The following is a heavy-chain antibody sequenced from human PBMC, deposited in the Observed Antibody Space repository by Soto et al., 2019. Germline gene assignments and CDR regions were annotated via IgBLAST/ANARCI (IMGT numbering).Heavy chain of an antibody. D-gene: IGHD5-12*01. Sequence: SETLSLTCAVYGGSFSGYYWSWIRQPPGKGLEWIGEINHSGSTNYNPSLKSRVTISVDTSKNQFSLKLSSVAAADTAVYYCARGRYRIVAMITEAFDYWGQGTLVTVSS. CDR2: INHSGST. J-gene: IGHJ4*02. CDR3: ARGRYRIVAMITEAFDY. CDR1: GGSFSGYY. V-gene: IGHV4-34*01.